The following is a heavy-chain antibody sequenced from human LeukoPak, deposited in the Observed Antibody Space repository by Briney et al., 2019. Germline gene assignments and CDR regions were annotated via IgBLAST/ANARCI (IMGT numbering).Heavy chain of an antibody. Sequence: PGGSLRLSCAASGFTVSSNYMTWVRQTPGKGLEWVSVIYSGGSTYSADSVRGRFTISRDNSKNMVYLQMNSLRAEDTAVYYCARDPSAAGTEGVLDYWGQGTLVTVSS. V-gene: IGHV3-53*05. CDR2: IYSGGST. CDR1: GFTVSSNY. CDR3: ARDPSAAGTEGVLDY. D-gene: IGHD6-13*01. J-gene: IGHJ4*02.